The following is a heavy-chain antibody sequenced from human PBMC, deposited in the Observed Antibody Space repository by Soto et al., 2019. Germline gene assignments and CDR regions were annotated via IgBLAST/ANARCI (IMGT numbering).Heavy chain of an antibody. J-gene: IGHJ3*02. Sequence: ASVKVSCKASGFTFTSSAVQWVRQARGQRLEWIGWIVVGSGNTNYAQKFQERVTITRDMSTSTAYMELSSLRSEDTAVYYCAAMYDSSGYYPDDAFDIWGQGTMVTVS. CDR3: AAMYDSSGYYPDDAFDI. CDR1: GFTFTSSA. D-gene: IGHD3-22*01. V-gene: IGHV1-58*01. CDR2: IVVGSGNT.